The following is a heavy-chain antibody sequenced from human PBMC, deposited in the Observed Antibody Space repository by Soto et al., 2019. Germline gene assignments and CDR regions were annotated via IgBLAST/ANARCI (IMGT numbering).Heavy chain of an antibody. V-gene: IGHV3-66*01. CDR1: GFTVSNKY. CDR3: ARDPFQPAGY. CDR2: IYDNGKT. J-gene: IGHJ4*02. Sequence: EVQLVESGGGLVQPGGSLRLSCAASGFTVSNKYMSWVRQAPGKGLDWVSVIYDNGKTYYADSVRGRFTISRDNSKNTLYLQMNSLRVEDTSVYYCARDPFQPAGYWGQGTLVTVSS.